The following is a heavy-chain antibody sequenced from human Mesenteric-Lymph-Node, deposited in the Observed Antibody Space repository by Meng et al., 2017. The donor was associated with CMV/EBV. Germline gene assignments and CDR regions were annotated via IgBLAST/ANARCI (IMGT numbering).Heavy chain of an antibody. CDR3: ARGSFFDSWSRPDALDL. CDR2: ISFDGRNK. V-gene: IGHV3-30*04. CDR1: GFTFSSYA. D-gene: IGHD3-3*01. Sequence: GESLKISCATSGFTFSSYAMHWVRQAPGKGLEWVAVISFDGRNKNYGDYVKGRFTISRDKSRNSLDLQMNSLRAEDTAVYYCARGSFFDSWSRPDALDLWGQGTMVTVSS. J-gene: IGHJ3*01.